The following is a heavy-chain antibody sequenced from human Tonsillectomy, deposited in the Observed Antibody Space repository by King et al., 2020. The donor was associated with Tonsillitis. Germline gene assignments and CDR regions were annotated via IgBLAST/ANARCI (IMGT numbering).Heavy chain of an antibody. D-gene: IGHD3/OR15-3a*01. J-gene: IGHJ4*01. CDR1: GFSLSTSGVG. Sequence: ITLQESGPTLVNPTQTLTLTCTFSGFSLSTSGVGVAWIRQPPGQALEWLALIYWDDDRRFNPSLKNRLTITKDTSKDQVVLTMTNMDPVDTATYYCARYTVDTFFGLVTTAYYFDWWGHGTLVAVSS. CDR3: ARYTVDTFFGLVTTAYYFDW. V-gene: IGHV2-5*02. CDR2: IYWDDDR.